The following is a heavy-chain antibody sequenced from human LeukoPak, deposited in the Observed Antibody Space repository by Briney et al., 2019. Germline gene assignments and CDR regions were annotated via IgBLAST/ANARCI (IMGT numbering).Heavy chain of an antibody. CDR1: GGTFSSYT. Sequence: ASVKVSCKASGGTFSSYTISWVRQAPGQGLEWMGRIIPILGIANYAQKFQGRVTITADKSTRTAYMELSSLRSEDTAVYYCARRYDSSGYYSPGAFDYWGQGTLVTVSS. CDR2: IIPILGIA. D-gene: IGHD3-22*01. V-gene: IGHV1-69*02. J-gene: IGHJ4*02. CDR3: ARRYDSSGYYSPGAFDY.